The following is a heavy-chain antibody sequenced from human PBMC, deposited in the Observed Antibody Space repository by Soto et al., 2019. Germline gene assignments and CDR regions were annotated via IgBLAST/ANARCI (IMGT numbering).Heavy chain of an antibody. CDR1: GYSFTSYW. Sequence: PGESLKISCKGSGYSFTSYWISWVRQMPGKGLGWMGRIDPSDSYTNYSPSFQGHVTISADKSISTAYLQWSSLKASDTAMYYCARLGIAVAGNTQSYYYGMDVWGQGTTVTVYS. CDR2: IDPSDSYT. V-gene: IGHV5-10-1*01. J-gene: IGHJ6*02. D-gene: IGHD6-19*01. CDR3: ARLGIAVAGNTQSYYYGMDV.